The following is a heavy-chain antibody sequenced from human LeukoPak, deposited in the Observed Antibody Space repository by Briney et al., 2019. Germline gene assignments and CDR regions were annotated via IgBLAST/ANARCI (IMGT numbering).Heavy chain of an antibody. Sequence: PGGSLRLSCAASGFTFSSYAMSWVRQAPGKGLEWVSAISGSGGSTYYADSVKGRFTISRDNSKNTLYLQMNSLRAEDTAVYYCAKAIPYCSSTSCPNYYFDYWGQGTLVTVSS. CDR3: AKAIPYCSSTSCPNYYFDY. J-gene: IGHJ4*02. V-gene: IGHV3-23*01. CDR2: ISGSGGST. D-gene: IGHD2-2*01. CDR1: GFTFSSYA.